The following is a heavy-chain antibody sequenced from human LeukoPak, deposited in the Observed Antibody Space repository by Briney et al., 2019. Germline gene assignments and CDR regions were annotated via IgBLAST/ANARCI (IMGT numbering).Heavy chain of an antibody. CDR2: ISAYNGNT. CDR1: GYTFTGYG. J-gene: IGHJ4*02. V-gene: IGHV1-18*01. CDR3: AREVPYDTSNYYQPFDY. Sequence: ASVKVSCKASGYTFTGYGISWVRQAPGQGLEWMGWISAYNGNTNYAQKLQGRVTMTTDTSTSTAYMNLRSLRSDDTAVYYCAREVPYDTSNYYQPFDYWGQGTLVTVSS. D-gene: IGHD3-22*01.